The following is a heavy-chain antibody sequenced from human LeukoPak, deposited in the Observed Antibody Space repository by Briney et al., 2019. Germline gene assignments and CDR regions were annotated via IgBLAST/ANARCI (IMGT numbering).Heavy chain of an antibody. CDR1: GGSFSGYY. D-gene: IGHD4-11*01. V-gene: IGHV4-34*01. CDR2: INHSGST. J-gene: IGHJ6*03. CDR3: ARQKHSNRGDYYYMDV. Sequence: SETLSLTCAVYGGSFSGYYWSWIRQPPGKGLEWIGEINHSGSTNYNPSLKSRVTISVDTSRNQVSLKLSSVTAADTAVYYCARQKHSNRGDYYYMDVWGKGTTVTVSS.